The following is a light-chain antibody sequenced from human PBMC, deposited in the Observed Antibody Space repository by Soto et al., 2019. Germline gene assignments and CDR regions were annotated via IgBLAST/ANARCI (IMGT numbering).Light chain of an antibody. J-gene: IGKJ4*01. CDR2: MAS. Sequence: DIVMTQSPLSLPVTPGEPASISCRSSQSLLQSNGYSYLDWYLQKPGQSPQLLISMASNRASGVPDRFSGSGSGTDFTLKISRVEAEDVGVYYCMQALQTPLTFGGGTRVEIK. V-gene: IGKV2-28*01. CDR3: MQALQTPLT. CDR1: QSLLQSNGYSY.